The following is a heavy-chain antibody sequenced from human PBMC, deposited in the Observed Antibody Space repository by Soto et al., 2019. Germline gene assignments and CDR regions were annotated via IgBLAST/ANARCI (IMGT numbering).Heavy chain of an antibody. J-gene: IGHJ6*02. V-gene: IGHV1-69*13. D-gene: IGHD4-17*01. Sequence: SVKVSCKASGGAFSDYAFSWVRQAPGQGLEWLGGIMPIFRAPDYAQKFQGRVTITADEFTRTAYMEMNSLRSEDTAVYYCAREGLVLVPTTVNSDYYYYAMDVWGLG. CDR3: AREGLVLVPTTVNSDYYYYAMDV. CDR1: GGAFSDYA. CDR2: IMPIFRAP.